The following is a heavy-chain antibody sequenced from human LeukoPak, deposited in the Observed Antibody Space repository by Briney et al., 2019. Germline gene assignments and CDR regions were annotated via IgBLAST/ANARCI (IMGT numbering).Heavy chain of an antibody. CDR2: ISSSSSYI. D-gene: IGHD1-26*01. V-gene: IGHV3-21*01. CDR1: GFTFSSYS. Sequence: GGSLRLSCAASGFTFSSYSMNWVRQAPGKGLEWVPSISSSSSYIYYADSVKGRFTISRDNAKNSLYLQMNSLRAEDTAVYYCARDAAQWEPRYYYYGMDVWGQGTTVTVS. CDR3: ARDAAQWEPRYYYYGMDV. J-gene: IGHJ6*02.